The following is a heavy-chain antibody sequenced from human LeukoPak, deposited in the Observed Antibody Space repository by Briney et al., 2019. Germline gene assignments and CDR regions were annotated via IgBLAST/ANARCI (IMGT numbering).Heavy chain of an antibody. CDR3: ARGGLAVAGTL. D-gene: IGHD6-19*01. CDR1: GFTFSSYS. V-gene: IGHV3-48*01. CDR2: ISSSSSTI. Sequence: GGSLRLSCAASGFTFSSYSMNWVRQAPGKGLEWVSYISSSSSTIYYADSVKGRFTISRDNAKNSLYLQMNSLRAEDTAVYYCARGGLAVAGTLWGQGTLVTVSS. J-gene: IGHJ4*02.